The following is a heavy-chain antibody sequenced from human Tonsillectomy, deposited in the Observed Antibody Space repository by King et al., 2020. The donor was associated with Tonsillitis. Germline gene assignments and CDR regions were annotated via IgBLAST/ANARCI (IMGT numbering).Heavy chain of an antibody. J-gene: IGHJ3*02. CDR2: ISGSSSTI. V-gene: IGHV3-48*01. D-gene: IGHD4-17*01. Sequence: GQLVQSGGGLVQPGGSLRLSCAASEFTFSDYSMNWVRQAPGKGLEWVSYISGSSSTIYYADSVKGRFTISRDNVKNSLYLQMNSLRAEDTAVYYCVRVNGAKGNAFDIWGQGTMVTVSS. CDR1: EFTFSDYS. CDR3: VRVNGAKGNAFDI.